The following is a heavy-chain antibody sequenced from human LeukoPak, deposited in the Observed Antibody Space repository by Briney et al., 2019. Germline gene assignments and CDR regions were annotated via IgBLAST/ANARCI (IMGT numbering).Heavy chain of an antibody. D-gene: IGHD3-10*01. CDR1: GYIFTTYY. Sequence: ASVKVSCKASGYIFTTYYMHWVRQAPGQRLEWMGWINAGNGNTKYSQKFQGRVTITRDTSASTAYMELSSLRSEDTAVYYCARDRGDYYGSGDAFDIWGQGTMVTVSS. CDR2: INAGNGNT. CDR3: ARDRGDYYGSGDAFDI. V-gene: IGHV1-3*01. J-gene: IGHJ3*02.